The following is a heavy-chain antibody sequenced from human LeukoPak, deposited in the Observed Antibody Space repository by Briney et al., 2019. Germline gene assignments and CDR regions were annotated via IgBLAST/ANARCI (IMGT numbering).Heavy chain of an antibody. Sequence: ASVKVSCKASGYTFTGYYMHWVRQAPGQGLEWVGWINPNSGGTNYAQKFQGRVTMTRDTSISTAYMELSRLRSDDTAVYYCARDGAARGNYYYYMDVWGKGTTVTVSS. J-gene: IGHJ6*03. CDR2: INPNSGGT. D-gene: IGHD6-6*01. V-gene: IGHV1-2*02. CDR1: GYTFTGYY. CDR3: ARDGAARGNYYYYMDV.